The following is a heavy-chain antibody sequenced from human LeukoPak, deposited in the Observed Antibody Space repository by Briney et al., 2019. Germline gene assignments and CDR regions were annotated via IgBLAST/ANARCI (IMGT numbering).Heavy chain of an antibody. CDR1: GGSISSYY. CDR3: AKYGDYGKGDDYFDY. CDR2: IYYSGST. D-gene: IGHD4-17*01. V-gene: IGHV4-59*08. J-gene: IGHJ4*02. Sequence: SETLSLTCTVSGGSISSYYWSWIRQPPGKGLEWIGYIYYSGSTNYNPSLKSQVTISVDTSKNQFSLKLSSVTAADTAVYYCAKYGDYGKGDDYFDYWGQGTLVTVSS.